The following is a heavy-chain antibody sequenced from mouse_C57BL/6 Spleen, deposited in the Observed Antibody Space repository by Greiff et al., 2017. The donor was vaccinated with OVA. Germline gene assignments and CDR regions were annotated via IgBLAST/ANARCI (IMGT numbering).Heavy chain of an antibody. J-gene: IGHJ4*01. CDR1: GFTFSDYG. V-gene: IGHV5-17*01. Sequence: DVMLVESGGGLVKPGGSLKLSCAASGFTFSDYGMHWVRQAPEKGLEWVAYISSGSSTIYYADTVKGRFTISSDNAKNTLFLQMTSLRSEDTAMYYCARPSDYYGSSYAMDYWGQGTSVTVSS. D-gene: IGHD1-1*01. CDR2: ISSGSSTI. CDR3: ARPSDYYGSSYAMDY.